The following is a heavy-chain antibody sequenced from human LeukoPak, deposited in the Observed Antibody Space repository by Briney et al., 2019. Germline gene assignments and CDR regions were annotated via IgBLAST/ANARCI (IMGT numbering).Heavy chain of an antibody. CDR1: GFTFSSYS. CDR3: AREYMEAPATGREAFDI. CDR2: IISSSSTI. Sequence: GGSLRLSCAASGFTFSSYSMNWVRQPPGKGLEWVSYIISSSSTIYYADSVKGRFTISRDNAKNSLYLQMNSLRAEDTGIYYCAREYMEAPATGREAFDIWGQGTMVTVSS. J-gene: IGHJ3*02. D-gene: IGHD2-15*01. V-gene: IGHV3-48*01.